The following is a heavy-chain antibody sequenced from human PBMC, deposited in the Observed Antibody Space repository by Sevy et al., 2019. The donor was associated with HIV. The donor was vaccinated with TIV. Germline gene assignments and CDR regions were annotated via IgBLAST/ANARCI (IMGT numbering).Heavy chain of an antibody. V-gene: IGHV3-23*01. J-gene: IGHJ3*02. CDR1: GLTFTSYA. CDR2: ISGSGGST. D-gene: IGHD3-22*01. CDR3: AKDRYEGSGYYPEGAFDI. Sequence: GGSLRLSCAASGLTFTSYAMNWVRQAPGKGLEWVSTISGSGGSTYYGDSVKGRFTISRDNSKNTLYLQMSSLRAEDTAVYYSAKDRYEGSGYYPEGAFDIWGQGTKVTVSS.